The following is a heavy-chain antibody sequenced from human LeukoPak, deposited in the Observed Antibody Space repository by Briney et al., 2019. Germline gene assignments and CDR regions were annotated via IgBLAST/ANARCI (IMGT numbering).Heavy chain of an antibody. CDR1: GGSISSGGYY. CDR3: RIGIVGATGFDY. J-gene: IGHJ4*02. CDR2: IYHSGST. Sequence: PSETLSLTCTVSGGSISSGGYYWSWIRQPPGKGLEWIGYIYHSGSTYYNPSLKSRVTISVDRSKNQFSLKLSSVTAADTAVYYRRIGIVGATGFDYWGQGTLVTVSS. D-gene: IGHD1-26*01. V-gene: IGHV4-30-2*01.